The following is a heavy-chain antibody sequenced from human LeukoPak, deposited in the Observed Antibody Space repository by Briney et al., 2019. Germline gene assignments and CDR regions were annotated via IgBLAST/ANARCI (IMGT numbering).Heavy chain of an antibody. V-gene: IGHV4-34*01. CDR3: ARGIVVVVAATRWFDP. Sequence: PSETLSLTCAVYGGSFSGYYWSWIRQPPGKGLEWIGEINHSGSTNYNPSLKSRVTISVDTSKNQFSLKLSSVTAADTAVYCCARGIVVVVAATRWFDPWGQGTLVTVSS. CDR1: GGSFSGYY. CDR2: INHSGST. J-gene: IGHJ5*02. D-gene: IGHD2-15*01.